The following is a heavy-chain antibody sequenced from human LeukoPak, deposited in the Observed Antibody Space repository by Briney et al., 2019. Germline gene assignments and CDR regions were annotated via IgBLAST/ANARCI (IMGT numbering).Heavy chain of an antibody. CDR3: AIPDYYGSGSYQRNAFDI. CDR2: IYHSGST. V-gene: IGHV4-38-2*02. D-gene: IGHD3-10*01. CDR1: GYSISSGYY. Sequence: KASETLSLTCTVSGYSISSGYYWGWIRQPPGKGLEWIGSIYHSGSTYYNPSLKSRVTISVDTSKNQFSLKLSSVTAADTAVYYCAIPDYYGSGSYQRNAFDIWGQGTMVTVSS. J-gene: IGHJ3*02.